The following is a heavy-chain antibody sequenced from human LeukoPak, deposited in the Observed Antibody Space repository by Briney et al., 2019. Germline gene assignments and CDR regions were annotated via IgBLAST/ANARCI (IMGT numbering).Heavy chain of an antibody. CDR1: GGTFSSYA. V-gene: IGHV1-69*05. Sequence: SVKVSCKASGGTFSSYAISWVRQAPGQGLEWMGGIIPIFGTANYAQKFQGRVTITTDGSTSTAYMELSSLRSEDTAVYYCASQVGAYYYYMDVWGKGTTVTVFS. J-gene: IGHJ6*03. CDR2: IIPIFGTA. CDR3: ASQVGAYYYYMDV. D-gene: IGHD1-26*01.